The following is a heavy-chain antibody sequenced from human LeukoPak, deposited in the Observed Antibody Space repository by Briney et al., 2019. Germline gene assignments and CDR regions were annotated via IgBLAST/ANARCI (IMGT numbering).Heavy chain of an antibody. CDR3: AKGVLAATNAAYYGMDV. CDR1: GFTFSNYG. J-gene: IGHJ6*02. Sequence: PGGCLRLSCAAPGFTFSNYGMHWVRQAPGKGLEWVAVISYDESDKYYADSVKGRFTISRDNSKNTLYLQMNSLRPEDTAVYYCAKGVLAATNAAYYGMDVWGQGTTVTVSS. V-gene: IGHV3-30*18. D-gene: IGHD2-15*01. CDR2: ISYDESDK.